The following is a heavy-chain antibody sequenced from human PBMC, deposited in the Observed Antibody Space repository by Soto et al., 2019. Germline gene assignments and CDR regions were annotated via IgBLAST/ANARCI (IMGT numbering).Heavy chain of an antibody. V-gene: IGHV3-48*02. CDR3: ARDLSH. J-gene: IGHJ4*02. CDR2: INSASTTT. Sequence: DVQLVESGGGLVQPGGSLRLSCAASGFPFTYAMHWVRQAPGKGLEWISYINSASTTTFHADSVKGRFTVSRDNAKNSLYLQMSSLRQEDTGVYYCARDLSHWGQGMLVTVSS. CDR1: GFPFTYA.